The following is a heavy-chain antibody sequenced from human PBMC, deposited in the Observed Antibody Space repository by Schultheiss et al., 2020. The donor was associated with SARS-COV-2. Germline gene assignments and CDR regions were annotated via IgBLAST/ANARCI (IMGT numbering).Heavy chain of an antibody. CDR2: ISSSSSTI. Sequence: GGSLRLSCAASGFTFSSYSMNWVRQAPGKGLEWVSYISSSSSTIYYADSVKGRFTISRDNAKNSLYLQMNSLRAEDTAVYYCARDRYNRVDYYYYYYMDVWGKGTTVTVSS. D-gene: IGHD1-1*01. CDR3: ARDRYNRVDYYYYYYMDV. V-gene: IGHV3-48*04. J-gene: IGHJ6*03. CDR1: GFTFSSYS.